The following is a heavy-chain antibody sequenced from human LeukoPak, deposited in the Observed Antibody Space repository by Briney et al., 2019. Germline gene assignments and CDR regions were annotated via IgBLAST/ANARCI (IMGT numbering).Heavy chain of an antibody. CDR3: TRDTQSHFDY. V-gene: IGHV3-74*01. J-gene: IGHJ4*02. Sequence: GGSLRLSCAASGFTFSSYWMHWVREATGKGLVWVSCIDSSGSNTYYADSVKGRFTISRDNAKNTLYLQMNSLRAEDTAVYYCTRDTQSHFDYWGQGTLVTVSS. CDR2: IDSSGSNT. CDR1: GFTFSSYW.